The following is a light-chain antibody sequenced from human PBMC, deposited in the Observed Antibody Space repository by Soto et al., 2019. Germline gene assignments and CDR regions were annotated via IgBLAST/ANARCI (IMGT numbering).Light chain of an antibody. V-gene: IGKV3-11*01. CDR3: QQRNSWPII. CDR2: DAS. CDR1: QSISKF. Sequence: EIALTQSPATLSLSPGDRAALSCRASQSISKFLAWYQQRPGQAPRLLIYDASNRATGIPVRFSGSGSGTDFTLTISSLEPEDFAVYYCQQRNSWPIIFGQGTRLEIK. J-gene: IGKJ5*01.